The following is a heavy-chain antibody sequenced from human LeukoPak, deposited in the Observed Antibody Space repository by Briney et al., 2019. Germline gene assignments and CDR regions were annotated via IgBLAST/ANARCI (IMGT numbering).Heavy chain of an antibody. V-gene: IGHV3-23*01. J-gene: IGHJ5*02. D-gene: IGHD3-10*01. Sequence: GGSLRLSCATSGFTFSSYAMSWVRQAPGKGLEWVSAISGGGGSTYYADSVKGRFTISRDNSKNTLYLQMSSLRAEDTAIYYCAKDVRTMIRGTFDPWGQGTLVTVSS. CDR1: GFTFSSYA. CDR3: AKDVRTMIRGTFDP. CDR2: ISGGGGST.